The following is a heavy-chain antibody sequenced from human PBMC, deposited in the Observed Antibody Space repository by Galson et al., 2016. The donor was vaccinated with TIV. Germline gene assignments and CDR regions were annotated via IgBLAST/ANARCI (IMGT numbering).Heavy chain of an antibody. Sequence: ETLSLTCAVSGYSIKSGYFWGWIRQPPGKGLQWIGSIYESGTTYSNPSLKSRLTMSVDTSKNQFSLKLSSVTAADTAVYYCIREGSTVTMHHYFGMDVWGQGTTVTVSS. D-gene: IGHD4-17*01. CDR1: GYSIKSGYF. CDR3: IREGSTVTMHHYFGMDV. CDR2: IYESGTT. J-gene: IGHJ6*02. V-gene: IGHV4-38-2*02.